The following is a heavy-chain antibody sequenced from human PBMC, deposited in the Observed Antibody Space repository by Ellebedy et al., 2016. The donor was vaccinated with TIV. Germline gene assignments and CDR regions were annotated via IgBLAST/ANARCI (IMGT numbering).Heavy chain of an antibody. Sequence: SETLSLTXAVYGGSFSGYYWSWIRQPPGKGLEWIGEINHSGSTNYNPSLKSRVTISVDTSKNQFSLKLSSVTAADTAVYYCASFITETDYWGQGTLVTVSS. CDR2: INHSGST. J-gene: IGHJ4*02. CDR3: ASFITETDY. CDR1: GGSFSGYY. D-gene: IGHD1-20*01. V-gene: IGHV4-34*01.